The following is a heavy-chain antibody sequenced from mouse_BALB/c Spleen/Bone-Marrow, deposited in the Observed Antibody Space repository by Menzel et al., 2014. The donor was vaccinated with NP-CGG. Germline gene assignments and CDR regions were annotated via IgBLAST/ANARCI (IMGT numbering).Heavy chain of an antibody. CDR1: GFNIKDTY. V-gene: IGHV14-3*02. CDR2: IDPANGNT. D-gene: IGHD2-2*01. CDR3: ARNYGYGKAFAY. J-gene: IGHJ3*01. Sequence: VQLQQSGAELVKPGASVKLSCTASGFNIKDTYMHWVKQRPEQGLEWIGRIDPANGNTKYDQKFQGKATITADTSSNTAYLQLSSLTSEDTAVYYCARNYGYGKAFAYWGQGTLVTVSA.